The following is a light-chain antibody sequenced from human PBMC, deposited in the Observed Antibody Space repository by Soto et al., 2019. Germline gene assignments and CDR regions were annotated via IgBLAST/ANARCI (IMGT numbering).Light chain of an antibody. CDR2: NVN. CDR1: SSDVGSCEY. CDR3: FSYTSSGTYV. V-gene: IGLV2-18*02. J-gene: IGLJ1*01. Sequence: QSVLIQPPSVSGSPGQSVTISCTGTSSDVGSCEYVSWYQQHPGTVPKPMIYNVNTRPSGVPDRFSGSKSGNTASMTISGLQAEDETHYYCFSYTSSGTYVFGTGTQLTVL.